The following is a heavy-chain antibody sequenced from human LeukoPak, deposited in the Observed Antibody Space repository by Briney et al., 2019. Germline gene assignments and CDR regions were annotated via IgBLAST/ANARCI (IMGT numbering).Heavy chain of an antibody. V-gene: IGHV4-39*01. CDR1: GGAIVSSNYY. D-gene: IGHD5-12*01. CDR3: ARRRIVATIEY. Sequence: SETLSLTCTVSGGAIVSSNYYWGWVRQPPGKGLEWIGSIYYSGSTYYNPSLKSRVTISVDTSQNQFSLKLSSVTAGDTAVYYCARRRIVATIEYWGQGILVTVSS. J-gene: IGHJ4*02. CDR2: IYYSGST.